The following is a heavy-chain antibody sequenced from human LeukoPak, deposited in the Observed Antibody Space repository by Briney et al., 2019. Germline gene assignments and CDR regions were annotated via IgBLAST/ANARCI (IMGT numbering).Heavy chain of an antibody. V-gene: IGHV4-59*08. J-gene: IGHJ5*02. CDR2: IYYGGSS. Sequence: SETLSLTCTVSGGSINSYYWDWIRQPPGKGLEWIGHIYYGGSSNYNPSLKSRVTISVDTSKNQFSLKLSSVTAADTAVYYCARHAATGTTSSLRFDPWGQGTLVTVSS. CDR3: ARHAATGTTSSLRFDP. D-gene: IGHD4-17*01. CDR1: GGSINSYY.